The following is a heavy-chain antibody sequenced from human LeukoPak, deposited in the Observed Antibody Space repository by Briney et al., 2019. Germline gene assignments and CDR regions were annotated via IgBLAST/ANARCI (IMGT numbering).Heavy chain of an antibody. Sequence: GGSLRLSCAASGFTFSSYAMSWVRQAPGKGLEWVAVLWSDGSNKYYADSVKGRFTISRDNSKNTLYLQMNSLRAEDTAVFYCARDNFGFDYWGQGTLVTVSS. CDR2: LWSDGSNK. CDR3: ARDNFGFDY. CDR1: GFTFSSYA. V-gene: IGHV3-33*08. J-gene: IGHJ4*02. D-gene: IGHD1-20*01.